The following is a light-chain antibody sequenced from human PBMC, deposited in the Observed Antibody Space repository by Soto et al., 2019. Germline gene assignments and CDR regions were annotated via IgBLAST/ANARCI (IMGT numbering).Light chain of an antibody. CDR3: QQYTGPPSA. V-gene: IGKV3-20*01. CDR1: QSVSSSY. CDR2: DAS. J-gene: IGKJ5*01. Sequence: EIVLTQSPGTLSLSPGARANLSGTASQSVSSSYLAWFQQKPGQAPRLLDHDASCRANCIPVRFSGSGSGTDFTLTISRLEPEDSAVYFCQQYTGPPSAFGQGTRREIK.